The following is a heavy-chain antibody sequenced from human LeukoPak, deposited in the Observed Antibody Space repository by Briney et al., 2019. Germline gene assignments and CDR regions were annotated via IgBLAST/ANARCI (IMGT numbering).Heavy chain of an antibody. D-gene: IGHD3-22*01. J-gene: IGHJ6*03. CDR3: ARYDSSGPLYYYYDVDV. CDR1: GGSISSSRSH. CDR2: NYYSEST. V-gene: IGHV4-39*01. Sequence: SEPLSLTCTVSGGSISSSRSHWRWIRQPPGKGLEWFGSNYYSESTYYIPYLKIRVTRPGDTSKIQFSLKRSSGTAADTAVYYCARYDSSGPLYYYYDVDVWGKGTTVTVSS.